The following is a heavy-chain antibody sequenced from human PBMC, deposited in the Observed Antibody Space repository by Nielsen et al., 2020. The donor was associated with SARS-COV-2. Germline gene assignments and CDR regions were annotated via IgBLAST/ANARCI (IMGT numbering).Heavy chain of an antibody. CDR2: NYYSGST. V-gene: IGHV4-59*08. D-gene: IGHD4-23*01. CDR3: ARLDYGGNLWYFDL. Sequence: SETLSLTCTVSGGSISNYYWSWIRQPPGKGLEWIGYNYYSGSTNYNPSLKSRVTILVNTPKNHFSLKLSSVTAADTAVYYCARLDYGGNLWYFDLWGRGTPVTVSS. J-gene: IGHJ2*01. CDR1: GGSISNYY.